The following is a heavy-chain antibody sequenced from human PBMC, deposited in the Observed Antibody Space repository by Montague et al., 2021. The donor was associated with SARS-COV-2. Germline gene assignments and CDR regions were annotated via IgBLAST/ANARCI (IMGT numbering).Heavy chain of an antibody. J-gene: IGHJ4*02. CDR2: INHRGST. CDR1: DGSFSDYS. V-gene: IGHV4-34*01. CDR3: ARGRQHINMVVVVVTGGEDYFDF. Sequence: SETLSLTCAVYDGSFSDYSWTWIRQPPGKGLELIWEINHRGSTNYNPSLKSRVTISVDSSKNQFSLKLTSVTAADTAVYYCARGRQHINMVVVVVTGGEDYFDFWGQGTLVAVSS. D-gene: IGHD3-22*01.